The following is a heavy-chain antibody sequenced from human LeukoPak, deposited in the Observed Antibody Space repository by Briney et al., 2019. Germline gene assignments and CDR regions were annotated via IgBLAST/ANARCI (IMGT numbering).Heavy chain of an antibody. V-gene: IGHV1-2*04. CDR1: GYTFTDFY. CDR3: ARGEDGYGHPLYY. D-gene: IGHD5-24*01. Sequence: ASVKVSCKASGYTFTDFYMNWVRQAPGQGLEWMGWINPNSGGTNYAQKFQGWVTMTRDTPISTAYMELSRLRSDDTAVYYCARGEDGYGHPLYYWGQGTLVTVSS. CDR2: INPNSGGT. J-gene: IGHJ4*02.